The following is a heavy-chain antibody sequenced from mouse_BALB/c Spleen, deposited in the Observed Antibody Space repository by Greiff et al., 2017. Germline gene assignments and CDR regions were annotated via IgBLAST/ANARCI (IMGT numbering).Heavy chain of an antibody. CDR3: ANYGNYDAMDY. J-gene: IGHJ4*01. V-gene: IGHV1-4*02. D-gene: IGHD2-1*01. CDR2: INPSSGYT. Sequence: QVQLQQSAAELARPGASVKMSCKASGYTFTSYTMHWVKQRPGQGLEWIGYINPSSGYTEYNQKFKDKTTLTADKSSSTAYMQLSSLTSEDSAVYYCANYGNYDAMDYWGQGTSVTVSS. CDR1: GYTFTSYT.